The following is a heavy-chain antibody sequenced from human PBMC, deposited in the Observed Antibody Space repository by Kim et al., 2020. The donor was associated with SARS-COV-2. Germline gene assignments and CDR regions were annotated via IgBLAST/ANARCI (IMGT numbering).Heavy chain of an antibody. V-gene: IGHV5-51*01. CDR1: GYSFTSYW. CDR3: ARCQCRYCSSTSCPIHYYYYYGMDV. Sequence: GESLKISCKGSGYSFTSYWIGWVRQMPGKGLEWMGIIYPGDSDTRYSPSFQGQVTISADKSISTAYLQWSSLKASDTAMYYCARCQCRYCSSTSCPIHYYYYYGMDVWGQGTTVTVSS. D-gene: IGHD2-2*01. J-gene: IGHJ6*02. CDR2: IYPGDSDT.